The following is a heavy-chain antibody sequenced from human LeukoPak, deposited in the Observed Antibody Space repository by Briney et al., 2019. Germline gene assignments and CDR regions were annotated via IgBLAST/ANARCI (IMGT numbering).Heavy chain of an antibody. CDR2: ISSNGGST. CDR1: GFTFSSYA. D-gene: IGHD2-15*01. Sequence: GGSLRLSCAASGFTFSSYAMHWVRQAPGKGLEYVSAISSNGGSTYYANSVKGRFTISRDNSKNTLYLQMGSLRAEDMAVYYCARDNCCGGSCYPLYNWFSPWGQGTLVTVSS. CDR3: ARDNCCGGSCYPLYNWFSP. J-gene: IGHJ5*02. V-gene: IGHV3-64*01.